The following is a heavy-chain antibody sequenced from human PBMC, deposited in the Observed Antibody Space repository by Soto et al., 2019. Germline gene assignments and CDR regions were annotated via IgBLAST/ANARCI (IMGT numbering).Heavy chain of an antibody. V-gene: IGHV3-30-3*01. J-gene: IGHJ3*02. CDR3: ARGLIVVVTGYAFDI. D-gene: IGHD2-21*02. CDR2: ISYDGSNK. Sequence: PGGSLRLSCAASGFTFSSYAMHWVRQAPGKGLEWVAVISYDGSNKYYADSVKGRFTISRDNSKNTLYLQMNSLRAEDTAVYYCARGLIVVVTGYAFDIWGQGTMVTVSS. CDR1: GFTFSSYA.